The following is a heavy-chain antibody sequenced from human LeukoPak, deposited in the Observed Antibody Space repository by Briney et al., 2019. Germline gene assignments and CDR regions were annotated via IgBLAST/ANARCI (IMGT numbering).Heavy chain of an antibody. CDR2: IIPIFGTA. Sequence: SVKVSCKTSGGTFSSYAIIWVRQAPGQGLEWMGGIIPIFGTANYAQKFQGRVTITADESTSTAYMELSSLRSEDTAMFYCASGTSKAADYWGQGTLVTVSS. D-gene: IGHD3-10*01. V-gene: IGHV1-69*13. J-gene: IGHJ4*02. CDR3: ASGTSKAADY. CDR1: GGTFSSYA.